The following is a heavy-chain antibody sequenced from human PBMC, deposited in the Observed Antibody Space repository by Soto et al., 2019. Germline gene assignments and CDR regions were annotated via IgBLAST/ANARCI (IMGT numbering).Heavy chain of an antibody. CDR2: IYYSGST. J-gene: IGHJ3*02. V-gene: IGHV4-59*01. CDR3: ARDGKRGVAFDI. CDR1: GGSISSYY. Sequence: SETLSLTCTVSGGSISSYYWSWIRQPPGKGLEWIGYIYYSGSTNYNPSLKSRVTISVDTSKNQFSLKLSSVTAADTAVYYCARDGKRGVAFDIWGQGTMVTVSS. D-gene: IGHD1-26*01.